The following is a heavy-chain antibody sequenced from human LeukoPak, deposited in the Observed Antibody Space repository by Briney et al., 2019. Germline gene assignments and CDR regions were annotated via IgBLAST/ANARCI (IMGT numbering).Heavy chain of an antibody. CDR1: GYSISSGYY. V-gene: IGHV4-61*05. D-gene: IGHD3-10*01. CDR3: AKSNGYGLVDI. CDR2: IYYSGST. Sequence: PSETLSLTCTVSGYSISSGYYWGWIRQPPGKGLEWIGYIYYSGSTNYNPSLKSRVTISLDTSRNQFSLKLNSVTAADTAVYYCAKSNGYGLVDIWGQGTMVTVSS. J-gene: IGHJ3*02.